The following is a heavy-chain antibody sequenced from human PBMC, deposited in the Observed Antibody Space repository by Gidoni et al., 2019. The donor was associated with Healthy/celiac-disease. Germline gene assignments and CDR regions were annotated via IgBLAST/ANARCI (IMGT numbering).Heavy chain of an antibody. Sequence: QVQLVQSGAEVKKPGSSVKVSCKASGGTFSSYAISGVRQYPGQGLEWMGGIIPIFGTANYAQKFQGRVTITADESTSTAYMELSSLRSEDTAVYYCARELLIKGRYHDVFDYWGQGTLVTVSS. CDR2: IIPIFGTA. CDR3: ARELLIKGRYHDVFDY. V-gene: IGHV1-69*01. CDR1: GGTFSSYA. J-gene: IGHJ4*02. D-gene: IGHD3-22*01.